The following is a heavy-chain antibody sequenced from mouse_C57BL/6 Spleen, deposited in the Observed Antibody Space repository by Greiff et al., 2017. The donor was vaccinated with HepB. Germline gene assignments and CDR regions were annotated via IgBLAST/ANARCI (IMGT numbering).Heavy chain of an antibody. CDR3: ARGGYWYFDV. J-gene: IGHJ1*03. Sequence: VQLQQPGAELVKPGASVKLSCKASGYTFTSYWMQWVKQRPGQGLEWIGEIDPSDSYTNYNQKFKGKATLTVDTSSSTAYMQLSSLTSEDSAVYYCARGGYWYFDVWGTGTTVTVSS. CDR1: GYTFTSYW. V-gene: IGHV1-50*01. CDR2: IDPSDSYT.